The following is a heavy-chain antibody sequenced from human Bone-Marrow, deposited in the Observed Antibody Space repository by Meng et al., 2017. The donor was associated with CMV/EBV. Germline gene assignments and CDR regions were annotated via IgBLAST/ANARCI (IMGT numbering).Heavy chain of an antibody. CDR2: IIPILGIA. J-gene: IGHJ4*02. D-gene: IGHD3-10*02. Sequence: SVKVSCKASGGTFSSYTISWVRQAPGQGLEWMGRIIPILGIANYAQKFQGRVTITADKSTSTAYMELSSLRSEDTAVYYCARDLGNGRITMSYWGQGTLVTVSS. CDR3: ARDLGNGRITMSY. CDR1: GGTFSSYT. V-gene: IGHV1-69*04.